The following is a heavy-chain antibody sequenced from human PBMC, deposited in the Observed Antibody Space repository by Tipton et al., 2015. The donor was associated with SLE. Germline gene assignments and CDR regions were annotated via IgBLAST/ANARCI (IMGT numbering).Heavy chain of an antibody. CDR2: IKHMGTT. J-gene: IGHJ6*03. CDR1: GGSLRGYY. CDR3: ARVSGSYLYYYYYYYMDV. V-gene: IGHV4-34*01. D-gene: IGHD1-26*01. Sequence: TLSLTCAVYGGSLRGYYWSWIRPPPGEGVGWVGEIKHMGTTNYNPSLKSRVTISVDTSKNHFSLKLSSVTAADTAVYFCARVSGSYLYYYYYYYMDVWGKGTTVTVSS.